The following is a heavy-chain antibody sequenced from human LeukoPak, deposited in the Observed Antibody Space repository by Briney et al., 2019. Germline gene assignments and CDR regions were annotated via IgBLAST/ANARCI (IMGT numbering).Heavy chain of an antibody. D-gene: IGHD3-22*01. CDR1: GGSISRGSYY. CDR3: ARVTTGGYYNY. CDR2: IYSSGST. V-gene: IGHV4-61*02. Sequence: SETLSLTCTVSGGSISRGSYYWSWIRQPAGKGLEWIGRIYSSGSTNYNPSLKSRVTISLDTCENHLSLKLSSVTAADTAVYYCARVTTGGYYNYWGQGTLVTVSS. J-gene: IGHJ4*02.